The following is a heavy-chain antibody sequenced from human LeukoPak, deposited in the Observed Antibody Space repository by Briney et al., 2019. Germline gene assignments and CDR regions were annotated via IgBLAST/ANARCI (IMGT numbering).Heavy chain of an antibody. D-gene: IGHD6-13*01. V-gene: IGHV7-4-1*02. J-gene: IGHJ3*02. CDR1: GYTFTNYA. CDR2: INTNTGNP. Sequence: ASVKVSCKASGYTFTNYAMNWVQQAPGQGLEWMGWINTNTGNPTYAQGFTGRFVFSLDTSVSAAYLQISSLKAEDTAMYYCARERRSSSPGEQQLVRAFDIWGQGTMVTVSS. CDR3: ARERRSSSPGEQQLVRAFDI.